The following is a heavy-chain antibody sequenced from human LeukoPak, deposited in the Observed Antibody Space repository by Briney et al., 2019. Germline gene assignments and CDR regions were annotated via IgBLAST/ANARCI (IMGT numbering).Heavy chain of an antibody. CDR2: ISWNSGNI. J-gene: IGHJ4*02. CDR1: GFTFDDYA. V-gene: IGHV3-9*01. Sequence: GGSLRLSCSASGFTFDDYAMHWVRQAPGKGLEWVSGISWNSGNITYGDSVKGRFTISRDNAKNSLYLQMNSLRAEDTAVYYCARRNNWNVDYWGQGTLVTVSS. CDR3: ARRNNWNVDY. D-gene: IGHD1-20*01.